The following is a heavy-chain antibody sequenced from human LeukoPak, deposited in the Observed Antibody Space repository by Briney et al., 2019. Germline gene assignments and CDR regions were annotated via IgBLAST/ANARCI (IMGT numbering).Heavy chain of an antibody. V-gene: IGHV3-7*01. CDR1: GFTFSSYW. D-gene: IGHD3-9*01. J-gene: IGHJ4*02. Sequence: GGSLRLSCAASGFTFSSYWMTWVRQAPGKGLEWVANIKPDGSGKYYVDSVKGRFTISRDNAKNSLHLQMNSLRAGDTAVYYCARHIDWSFDYWGQGALVTVSS. CDR3: ARHIDWSFDY. CDR2: IKPDGSGK.